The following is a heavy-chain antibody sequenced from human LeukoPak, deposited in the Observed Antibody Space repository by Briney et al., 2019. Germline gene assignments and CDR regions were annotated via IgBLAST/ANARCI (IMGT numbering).Heavy chain of an antibody. Sequence: GGSLRLSCAASGFTVSNNYMSWVRQAPGKGLEWVSVIYGDGSTYYADCVRGRFTISRDNSKNTLYLQMNSLRAEDTAVYYCACYQRGYGYTYWGQGTLVTVSS. CDR1: GFTVSNNY. CDR3: ACYQRGYGYTY. J-gene: IGHJ4*02. D-gene: IGHD5-18*01. CDR2: IYGDGST. V-gene: IGHV3-53*01.